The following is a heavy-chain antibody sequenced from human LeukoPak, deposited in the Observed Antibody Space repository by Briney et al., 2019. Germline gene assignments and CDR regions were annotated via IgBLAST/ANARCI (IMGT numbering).Heavy chain of an antibody. CDR2: IYSGGST. V-gene: IGHV3-53*01. CDR1: GFTVSSNY. J-gene: IGHJ4*02. D-gene: IGHD3-22*01. Sequence: GGSLRLSCAASGFTVSSNYMSWVRQAPGKGLEWVSVIYSGGSTYYADSVKGRFTISRDNSKNTLYLQMNSLRAEDTAVYYCAKDWVVTHYDSSGYLNHWGQGTLVTVSS. CDR3: AKDWVVTHYDSSGYLNH.